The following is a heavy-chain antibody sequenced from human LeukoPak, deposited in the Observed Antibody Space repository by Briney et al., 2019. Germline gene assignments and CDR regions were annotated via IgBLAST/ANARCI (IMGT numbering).Heavy chain of an antibody. Sequence: GGSLRLSCAASGFTFSSYEMNWVRQAPGKGLEWVANIRQDGGEKYYVDSVKGRFTISRDNARNSLYLQMSSLRAEDTAVYYCARDGVSWYVAYWGQGTLVTVSS. V-gene: IGHV3-7*01. CDR3: ARDGVSWYVAY. J-gene: IGHJ4*02. D-gene: IGHD6-13*01. CDR1: GFTFSSYE. CDR2: IRQDGGEK.